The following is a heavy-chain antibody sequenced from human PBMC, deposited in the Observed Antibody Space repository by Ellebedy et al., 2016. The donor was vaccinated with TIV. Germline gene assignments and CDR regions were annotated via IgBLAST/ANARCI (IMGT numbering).Heavy chain of an antibody. V-gene: IGHV4-39*01. CDR2: IYYSGSI. Sequence: MPSETLSLTCTVSGGSISSSSYYWGWIRQPPGKGLEWIGSIYYSGSIYYNPSLKSRVTISVDTSKNQFSLKLSSVTAADTAVYYGARHVVAAASPMTYDAFDIWGQGTMVTVSS. D-gene: IGHD6-13*01. J-gene: IGHJ3*02. CDR1: GGSISSSSYY. CDR3: ARHVVAAASPMTYDAFDI.